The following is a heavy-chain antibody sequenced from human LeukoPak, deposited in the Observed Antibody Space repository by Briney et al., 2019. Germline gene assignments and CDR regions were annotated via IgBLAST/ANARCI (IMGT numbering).Heavy chain of an antibody. V-gene: IGHV3-7*03. CDR1: GFTFSSYW. CDR2: IKQDGSEK. D-gene: IGHD2-21*01. CDR3: ATGLWTFGS. Sequence: GGSLRLSCAASGFTFSSYWMSWVRQAPGKGLEWVANIKQDGSEKNYVGFVKGRFTISRDNAKNSLFLQMNSLRAEDTAVYHCATGLWTFGSWGQGTLVTVS. J-gene: IGHJ4*02.